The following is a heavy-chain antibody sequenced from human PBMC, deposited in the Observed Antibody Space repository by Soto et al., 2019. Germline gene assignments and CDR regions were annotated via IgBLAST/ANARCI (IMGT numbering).Heavy chain of an antibody. CDR3: ARVTRGDYLLTFSLRGMDV. V-gene: IGHV4-34*02. Sequence: QVQLQQWGAGLLKPSETLSLTCAVYGGTFSGYYWRWIRQPPGKGLEWIGEINNSGTTNYNPSLKSRVTISIDTAKKQFSLKLNSVTAADTAVFYCARVTRGDYLLTFSLRGMDVWGQGTTVTVSS. CDR2: INNSGTT. CDR1: GGTFSGYY. J-gene: IGHJ6*02. D-gene: IGHD4-17*01.